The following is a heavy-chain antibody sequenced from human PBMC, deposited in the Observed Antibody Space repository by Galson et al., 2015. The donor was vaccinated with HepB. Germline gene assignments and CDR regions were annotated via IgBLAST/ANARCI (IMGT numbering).Heavy chain of an antibody. D-gene: IGHD2-2*02. J-gene: IGHJ3*02. CDR1: GFTVSSNY. Sequence: LRLSCAASGFTVSSNYMSWVRQAPGKGLEWVSVIYSGGNAYYVDSVKGRFTISRDNSKNTLYLQMNSLTAEDTSVYYCARKQVVPAAIGALGAFDIWGQGTMVTVSS. CDR2: IYSGGNA. CDR3: ARKQVVPAAIGALGAFDI. V-gene: IGHV3-66*01.